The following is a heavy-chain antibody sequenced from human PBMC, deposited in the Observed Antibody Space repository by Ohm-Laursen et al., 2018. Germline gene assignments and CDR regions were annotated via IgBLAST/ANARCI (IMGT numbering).Heavy chain of an antibody. J-gene: IGHJ5*02. CDR3: ASWEQYNWFDP. D-gene: IGHD1/OR15-1a*01. Sequence: PSGTLSLTCAVYGGSFSGYYWSWIRQPPGKGLEWIGEINHSGSTNYNPSLKSRVTISVDTSKNQFSLKLSSVTAADTAVYYCASWEQYNWFDPWGQGTLVTVSS. CDR1: GGSFSGYY. CDR2: INHSGST. V-gene: IGHV4-34*01.